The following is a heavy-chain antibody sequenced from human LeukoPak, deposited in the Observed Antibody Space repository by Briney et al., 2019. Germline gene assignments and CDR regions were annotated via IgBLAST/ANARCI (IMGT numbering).Heavy chain of an antibody. CDR1: GFTFSSYG. J-gene: IGHJ5*02. V-gene: IGHV3-30*18. CDR3: AKDRLVTALNWLDP. CDR2: ISYDGSNK. D-gene: IGHD2-21*02. Sequence: GGSLRLSCAASGFTFSSYGMHWVRQAPGKGLEWVAVISYDGSNKYYADSVKGRFTISRDNSKNTLYLQMNSLRAEDTAVYYCAKDRLVTALNWLDPWGQGTLVTVSS.